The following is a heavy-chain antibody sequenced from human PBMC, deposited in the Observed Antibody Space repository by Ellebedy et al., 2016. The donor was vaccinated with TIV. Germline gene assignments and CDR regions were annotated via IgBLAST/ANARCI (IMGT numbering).Heavy chain of an antibody. J-gene: IGHJ4*02. CDR2: ISGSGGST. Sequence: GGSLRLXCAASGFTFSSYAMSWVRQAPGKGLEWVSAISGSGGSTYYADSVKGRFTISRDNSKNTLYLQMNSLRAEDTAVYYCARGSSSWYDPTFDYWGQGTLVTVSS. CDR3: ARGSSSWYDPTFDY. V-gene: IGHV3-23*01. D-gene: IGHD6-13*01. CDR1: GFTFSSYA.